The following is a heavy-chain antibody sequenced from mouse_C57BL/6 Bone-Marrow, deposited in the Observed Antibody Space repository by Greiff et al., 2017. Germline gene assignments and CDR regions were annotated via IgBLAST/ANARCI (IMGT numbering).Heavy chain of an antibody. J-gene: IGHJ1*03. D-gene: IGHD1-1*01. CDR3: AREGMYYGSSYEYFDV. Sequence: EVQLQQSGPGLVKPSQSLSLTCSVTGYSITSGYYWNWIRQFPGNKLEWMGYISYDGSNNYNPSLKNRISITRDTSKNQFFLKLNSVTTEDTATYYCAREGMYYGSSYEYFDVWGTGTTVTVSS. V-gene: IGHV3-6*01. CDR2: ISYDGSN. CDR1: GYSITSGYY.